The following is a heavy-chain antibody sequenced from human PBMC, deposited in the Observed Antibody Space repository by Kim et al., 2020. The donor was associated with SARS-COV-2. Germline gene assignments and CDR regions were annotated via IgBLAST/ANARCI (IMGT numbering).Heavy chain of an antibody. V-gene: IGHV3-7*03. D-gene: IGHD2-2*01. J-gene: IGHJ4*02. CDR2: IKQDGSEK. CDR1: GFTFSSYW. Sequence: GGSLRLSCAASGFTFSSYWMSWVRQAPGKGLEWVANIKQDGSEKYYVDSVKGRFTISRDNAKNSLYLQMNSLRAEDTAVYYCARVSGYCSSTSCFDYWGQGTLVTVSS. CDR3: ARVSGYCSSTSCFDY.